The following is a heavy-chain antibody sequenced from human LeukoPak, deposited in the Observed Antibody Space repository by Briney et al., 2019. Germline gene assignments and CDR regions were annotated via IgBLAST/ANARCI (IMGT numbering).Heavy chain of an antibody. V-gene: IGHV3-30*18. CDR3: AKDLSRIAVAGTGCDY. Sequence: GSLRLSCAASGFTFSSYGMHWVRQAPGKGLEWVAVISYDGSNKYYADSVKGRFTISRDNSKNTLYLQMNSLRAEDTAVYYCAKDLSRIAVAGTGCDYWGQGTLVTVSS. J-gene: IGHJ4*02. CDR2: ISYDGSNK. D-gene: IGHD6-19*01. CDR1: GFTFSSYG.